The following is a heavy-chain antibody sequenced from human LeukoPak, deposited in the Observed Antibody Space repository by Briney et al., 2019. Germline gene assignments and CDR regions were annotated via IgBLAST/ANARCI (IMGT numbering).Heavy chain of an antibody. J-gene: IGHJ6*03. Sequence: GGSLRLSCAASGFTFSDYYMSWIRQAPGKGLEWVSYTSSSGSTIYYADSVKGRFTISRDNAKNSLYLQMNSLRAEDTAVYYCARRGAYQLPSDYYYYMDVWGKGTTVTVSS. CDR3: ARRGAYQLPSDYYYYMDV. V-gene: IGHV3-11*04. CDR1: GFTFSDYY. CDR2: TSSSGSTI. D-gene: IGHD2-2*01.